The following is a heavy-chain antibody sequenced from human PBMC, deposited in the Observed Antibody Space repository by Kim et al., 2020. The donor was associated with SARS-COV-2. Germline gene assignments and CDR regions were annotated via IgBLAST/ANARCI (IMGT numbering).Heavy chain of an antibody. J-gene: IGHJ5*02. V-gene: IGHV1-8*01. CDR2: MNPHSGNT. Sequence: VKVSCKASGYTFSNYDINWVRQATGQGLEWMGWMNPHSGNTGYAQKFQGRVTMTRNTSISTAYMELSSLRSEDTAVYYCGRAPPRTDYGEPYSFDPWGQGTLVTVSS. CDR3: GRAPPRTDYGEPYSFDP. CDR1: GYTFSNYD. D-gene: IGHD4-17*01.